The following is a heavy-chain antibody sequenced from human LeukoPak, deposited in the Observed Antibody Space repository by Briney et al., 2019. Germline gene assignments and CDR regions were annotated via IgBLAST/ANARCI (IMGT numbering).Heavy chain of an antibody. D-gene: IGHD2-8*01. CDR3: AKDYCTNGVCYVFDY. Sequence: GGSLRLSCAASGLTFDDYAMHWVRQAPGKGLEWVSLISWDGGSTYYADSVKGRFTISRDNSKNSLYLQMNSLRAEDTALYYCAKDYCTNGVCYVFDYWGQGTLVTVSS. CDR2: ISWDGGST. CDR1: GLTFDDYA. V-gene: IGHV3-43D*04. J-gene: IGHJ4*02.